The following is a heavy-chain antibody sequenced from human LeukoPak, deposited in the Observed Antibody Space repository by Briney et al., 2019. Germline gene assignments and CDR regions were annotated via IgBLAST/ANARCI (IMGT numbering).Heavy chain of an antibody. V-gene: IGHV4-59*12. CDR3: ARRFPWYFDL. Sequence: SETLSLTCTVSSGSISKYYWSWIRQSPGKGLEWIGYIYYSGSTTYNPSLKSRVTMSVDVSKNQLSLKLSSVTAADTAVYYCARRFPWYFDLWGRGTLVTVSS. J-gene: IGHJ2*01. CDR2: IYYSGST. CDR1: SGSISKYY.